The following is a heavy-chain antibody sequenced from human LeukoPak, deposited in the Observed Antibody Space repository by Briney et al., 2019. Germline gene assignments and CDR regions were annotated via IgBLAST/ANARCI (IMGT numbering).Heavy chain of an antibody. CDR1: GYTFTTYD. J-gene: IGHJ5*02. Sequence: ASVKVSCKASGYTFTTYDINWVRQAXXXGXXXXXXMNPNSGNTGYAQEFQGRVTMTRNTSITTAYMELSSLRSEDTAVYYCARGRGSGHKENWFDPWGQGTLVTVSS. D-gene: IGHD6-19*01. V-gene: IGHV1-8*01. CDR2: MNPNSGNT. CDR3: ARGRGSGHKENWFDP.